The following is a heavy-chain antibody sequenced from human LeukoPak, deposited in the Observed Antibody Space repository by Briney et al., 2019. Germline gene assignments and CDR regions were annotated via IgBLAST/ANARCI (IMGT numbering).Heavy chain of an antibody. CDR1: GFTFSSYG. Sequence: GGSLRLSCAASGFTFSSYGMHWVRQAPGKGLGWVAFISYDGSEKYYADSVKGRFTISRDNSESTLSLQMNSLRPEDTAVYFCAKGRGSSGYIYFDFWGQGTLVTVSS. CDR2: ISYDGSEK. CDR3: AKGRGSSGYIYFDF. D-gene: IGHD6-19*01. V-gene: IGHV3-30*02. J-gene: IGHJ4*02.